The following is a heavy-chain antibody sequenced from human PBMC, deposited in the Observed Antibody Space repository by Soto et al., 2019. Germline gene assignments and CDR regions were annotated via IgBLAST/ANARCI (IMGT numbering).Heavy chain of an antibody. Sequence: QVQLVQSGAEVKKPGASVKVSCKASGYTFSNYLLHWVRQAPGQGLEWMGWINAGNGNTKYSQKFQGRVTFTRDTSASTAYIELSSLRSEDTAVYYCASPSYGSGSYYWCQGTLVIVSS. V-gene: IGHV1-3*01. CDR3: ASPSYGSGSYY. CDR1: GYTFSNYL. D-gene: IGHD3-10*01. J-gene: IGHJ4*02. CDR2: INAGNGNT.